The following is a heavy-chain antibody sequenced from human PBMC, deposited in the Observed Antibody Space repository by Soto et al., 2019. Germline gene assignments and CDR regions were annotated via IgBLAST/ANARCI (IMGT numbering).Heavy chain of an antibody. V-gene: IGHV4-4*02. J-gene: IGHJ4*02. CDR1: GGSISSSNW. CDR2: IYHSGST. D-gene: IGHD6-13*01. CDR3: AGWRGSSWSPSLGDY. Sequence: QVQLQESGPGLVKPSGTLSLTCAVSGGSISSSNWWSWVRQPPGKGLEWIGEIYHSGSTNYNPSRKRRVTTSVDKSKNQFSLQLSSVTAADTAVYYCAGWRGSSWSPSLGDYWGQGTLVTVSS.